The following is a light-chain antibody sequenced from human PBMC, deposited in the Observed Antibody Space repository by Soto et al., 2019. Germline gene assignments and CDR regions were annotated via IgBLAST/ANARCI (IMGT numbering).Light chain of an antibody. V-gene: IGKV1-5*03. J-gene: IGKJ1*01. Sequence: DIQMTQSPSTLSASVGDRVIITCRASQSISNWLAWYQQKPGKAPKLLIYKASTLESGVPSRFTDSGSGTDFTLTISSLQPDDFATYYCQQYDTYWTFGQGTKVEIK. CDR1: QSISNW. CDR3: QQYDTYWT. CDR2: KAS.